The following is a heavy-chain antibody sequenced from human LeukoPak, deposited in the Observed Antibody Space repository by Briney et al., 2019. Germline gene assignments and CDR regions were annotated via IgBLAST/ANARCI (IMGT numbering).Heavy chain of an antibody. CDR3: ATFSSSSLGY. CDR1: GYTFTSYD. CDR2: INPNSGNT. D-gene: IGHD6-6*01. J-gene: IGHJ4*02. V-gene: IGHV1-8*01. Sequence: ASVKVSCKASGYTFTSYDINWARQATGQGLEWMGWINPNSGNTGYAQKFQGRITMTRNTSISAAYMELSSLRSEDTAVYYCATFSSSSLGYWGQGTLVTVSS.